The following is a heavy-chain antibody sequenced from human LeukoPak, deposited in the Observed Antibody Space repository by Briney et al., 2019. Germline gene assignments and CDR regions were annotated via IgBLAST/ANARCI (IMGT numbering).Heavy chain of an antibody. J-gene: IGHJ4*02. Sequence: ASVKVSCKASGYTFTGYYMHWVRQAPGQGLEWMGWINPNSGGTNYAQKFQGRVTMTRDTSISKAYMELSRLRSDDTAVYYCARRGCSGGSCYYRFDYWGQGTLVTVSS. CDR1: GYTFTGYY. CDR2: INPNSGGT. V-gene: IGHV1-2*02. CDR3: ARRGCSGGSCYYRFDY. D-gene: IGHD2-15*01.